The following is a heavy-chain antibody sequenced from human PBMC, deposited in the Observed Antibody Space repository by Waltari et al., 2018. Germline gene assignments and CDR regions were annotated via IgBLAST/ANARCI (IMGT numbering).Heavy chain of an antibody. D-gene: IGHD2-15*01. CDR3: ARDRCSGGSYRPDDAFDI. CDR1: GGSISSYY. V-gene: IGHV4-59*01. CDR2: IYYSGST. Sequence: QVQLQESGPGLVKPSETLSLTCTVSGGSISSYYWSWLRQPPGKGLEWIGYIYYSGSTNYNPSLKSRVTISVDTSKNQFSLKLSSVTAADTAVYYCARDRCSGGSYRPDDAFDIWGQGTMVTVSS. J-gene: IGHJ3*02.